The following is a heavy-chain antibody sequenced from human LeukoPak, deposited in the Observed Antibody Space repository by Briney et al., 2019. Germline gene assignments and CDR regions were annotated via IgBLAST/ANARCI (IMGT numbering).Heavy chain of an antibody. Sequence: KPSGTLSLTCTVSGGSISSYYWNWIRQPPGKGLEWIGYIHYSGSTNHNPSLKSRVTISVDKSKNQFSLKLTSVTAADTAVYYCARDGVAGGFDSWGQGTMVTVSS. J-gene: IGHJ4*02. CDR1: GGSISSYY. V-gene: IGHV4-59*01. D-gene: IGHD6-19*01. CDR3: ARDGVAGGFDS. CDR2: IHYSGST.